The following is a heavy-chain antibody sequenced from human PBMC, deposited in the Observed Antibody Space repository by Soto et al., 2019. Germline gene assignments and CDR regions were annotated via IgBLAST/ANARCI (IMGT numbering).Heavy chain of an antibody. Sequence: ASVKVSCKTSGYTFTTFGVSWVRQAPGQGLEWMGWISAYNGNTNYAQKLQGRVTMTTDTSTSTAYMELRSLRSDDTAVYYCARESSSWYYNWGQGTLVTVSS. CDR3: ARESSSWYYN. V-gene: IGHV1-18*01. CDR1: GYTFTTFG. D-gene: IGHD6-13*01. CDR2: ISAYNGNT. J-gene: IGHJ4*02.